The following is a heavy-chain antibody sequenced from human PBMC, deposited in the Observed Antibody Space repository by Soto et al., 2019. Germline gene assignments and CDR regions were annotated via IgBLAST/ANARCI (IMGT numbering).Heavy chain of an antibody. CDR2: IWYDGSIK. CDR3: ARADCGGQCACDF. V-gene: IGHV3-33*01. J-gene: IGHJ4*02. Sequence: VAGIWYDGSIKNYADSVKGRFSISRENSQNRVYLQMNNLRAEDTAVYYCARADCGGQCACDFWGQGTLVSVSS. D-gene: IGHD2-21*01.